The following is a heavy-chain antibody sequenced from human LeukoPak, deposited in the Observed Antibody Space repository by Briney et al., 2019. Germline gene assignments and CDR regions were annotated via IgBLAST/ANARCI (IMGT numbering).Heavy chain of an antibody. V-gene: IGHV1-2*02. J-gene: IGHJ4*02. D-gene: IGHD2-21*02. CDR1: GYTFTSYY. CDR2: INPNSGGT. Sequence: ASVKVSCKASGYTFTSYYMHWVRQAPGQGLEWMGWINPNSGGTNYAQKFQGRVTMTRDTSISTAYMELSRLRSDDTAVYYCARAGHIVVVTAIRAPEDYWGQGTLVTVSS. CDR3: ARAGHIVVVTAIRAPEDY.